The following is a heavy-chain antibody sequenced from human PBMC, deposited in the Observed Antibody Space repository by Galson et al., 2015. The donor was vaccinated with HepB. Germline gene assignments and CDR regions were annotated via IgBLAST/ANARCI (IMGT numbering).Heavy chain of an antibody. J-gene: IGHJ5*01. CDR1: GYTFTSYA. D-gene: IGHD2-2*01. CDR2: FNVGNGNT. V-gene: IGHV1-3*01. CDR3: ARDLGGFCSSTSCSGFDS. Sequence: SVKVSCKASGYTFTSYAIHWVRQAPGQRLEWMGWFNVGNGNTKYSQTFQGRVTITRDTSASTAYMELSSLRFEDTAVYYCARDLGGFCSSTSCSGFDSWGQGTLVTVSS.